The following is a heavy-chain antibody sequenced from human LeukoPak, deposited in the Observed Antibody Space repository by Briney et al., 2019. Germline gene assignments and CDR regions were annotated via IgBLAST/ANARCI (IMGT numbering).Heavy chain of an antibody. J-gene: IGHJ4*02. V-gene: IGHV1-18*01. Sequence: ASVKVSCKASGYTLTTYGITWGRQAPGQGLEWMGWISAYNGNTNYAQKLQGRVTMTTDTSTSTAYMELRSLRSDDTAVYYCARGHWEGSGSYYHDQDSWGQGTLVTVSS. CDR3: ARGHWEGSGSYYHDQDS. CDR2: ISAYNGNT. D-gene: IGHD3-10*01. CDR1: GYTLTTYG.